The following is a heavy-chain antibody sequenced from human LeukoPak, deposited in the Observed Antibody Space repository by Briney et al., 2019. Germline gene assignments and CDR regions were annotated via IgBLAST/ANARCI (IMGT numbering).Heavy chain of an antibody. V-gene: IGHV3-21*01. J-gene: IGHJ5*02. Sequence: PGGSLRLSCAASGFTFSSYSMNWVRQAPGRGLEWVSSISSSSSYIYYADSVKGRFTISRDNAKNSLYLQMNSLRAEDTAVYYCARVTPDSGYDYAIAVAGYSWFDPWGQGTLVTASS. CDR3: ARVTPDSGYDYAIAVAGYSWFDP. D-gene: IGHD5-12*01. CDR2: ISSSSSYI. CDR1: GFTFSSYS.